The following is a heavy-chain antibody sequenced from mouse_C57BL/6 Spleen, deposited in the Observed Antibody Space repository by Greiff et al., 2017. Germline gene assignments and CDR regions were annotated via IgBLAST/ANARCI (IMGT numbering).Heavy chain of an antibody. D-gene: IGHD2-4*01. Sequence: VQLKESGAELAKPGASVKLSCKASGYTFTSYWMHWVKQRPGQGLEWIGYINPSSGYTKYNQKFKDKATLTADKSSSTAYMQLSSLTYEDSAVYYCARSPFYYDYDEGSWYFDVWGTGTTVTVSS. CDR3: ARSPFYYDYDEGSWYFDV. CDR1: GYTFTSYW. CDR2: INPSSGYT. V-gene: IGHV1-7*01. J-gene: IGHJ1*03.